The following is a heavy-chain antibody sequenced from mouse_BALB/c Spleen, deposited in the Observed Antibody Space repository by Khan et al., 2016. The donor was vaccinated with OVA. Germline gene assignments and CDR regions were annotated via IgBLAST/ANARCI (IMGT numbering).Heavy chain of an antibody. D-gene: IGHD1-1*01. CDR2: VSTGGHYT. CDR1: GFTFSTYG. V-gene: IGHV5-6*01. J-gene: IGHJ3*01. CDR3: ARLAYYYDSEGFAY. Sequence: EVQGVEDGGDVVKPGGSLKLSCAASGFTFSTYGMSWVRQTPDKRLEWVATVSTGGHYTYYPDTVKGRFTISRDNAKNTLYLQMSSLKSEDTAMFYCARLAYYYDSEGFAYWGQGTLVTVSA.